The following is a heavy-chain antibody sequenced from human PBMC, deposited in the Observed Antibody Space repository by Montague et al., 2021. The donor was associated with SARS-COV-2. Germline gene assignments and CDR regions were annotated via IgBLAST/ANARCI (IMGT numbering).Heavy chain of an antibody. Sequence: SETLSLTCVVYGGSFNVFYWSWIRQPPGKGLEWSGEVNFRGRTNXNPSLKSRATVSVDKSNNHFSLRLSSVTAADTAVYYCARFPHGSGSYNADYNYGMDVWGQGTTVTVSS. CDR1: GGSFNVFY. CDR3: ARFPHGSGSYNADYNYGMDV. V-gene: IGHV4-34*01. D-gene: IGHD3-10*01. J-gene: IGHJ6*02. CDR2: VNFRGRT.